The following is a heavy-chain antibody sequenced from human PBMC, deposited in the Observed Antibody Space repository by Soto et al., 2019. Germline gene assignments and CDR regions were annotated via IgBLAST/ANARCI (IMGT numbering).Heavy chain of an antibody. CDR1: GFTVSSKY. D-gene: IGHD2-15*01. V-gene: IGHV3-66*01. CDR3: ARDDVLCDGGRCYGVSLDV. J-gene: IGHJ6*04. CDR2: IQSGGPT. Sequence: PGGSLRLSCAASGFTVSSKYMSWVRQAPGKGLEWVSLIQSGGPTYYADSVKGRFTISRDTSENTLHLQMDSLRAEDTAVYYCARDDVLCDGGRCYGVSLDVCGKATTVTGSS.